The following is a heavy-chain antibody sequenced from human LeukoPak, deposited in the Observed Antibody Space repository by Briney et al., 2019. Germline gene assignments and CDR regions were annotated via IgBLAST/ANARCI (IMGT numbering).Heavy chain of an antibody. CDR3: ARPTYYYDSSGHYRAGAFDI. D-gene: IGHD3-22*01. CDR1: GYTFTSYY. J-gene: IGHJ3*02. Sequence: HGASVKVSCKASGYTFTSYYMHWVRQAPGQGLEWMGIINPSYGTTTYAQKFQGRVTMTRDTSTSTVYMELSSLRSEDTAVYYCARPTYYYDSSGHYRAGAFDIWGQGTMVTVSS. CDR2: INPSYGTT. V-gene: IGHV1-46*01.